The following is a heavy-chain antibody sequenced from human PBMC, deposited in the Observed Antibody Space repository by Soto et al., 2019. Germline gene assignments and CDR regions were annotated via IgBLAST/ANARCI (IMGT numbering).Heavy chain of an antibody. CDR3: AKDLYDSSGGDY. CDR2: ISGSGGST. Sequence: PGGSLRLSCAASGFTFSSYAMSWVRQAPGKGLEWVSAISGSGGSTYYADSVKDRFTISRDNSKNTLYLQMNSLRAEDTAVYYCAKDLYDSSGGDYWGQGTLVTVSS. CDR1: GFTFSSYA. J-gene: IGHJ4*02. V-gene: IGHV3-23*01. D-gene: IGHD3-22*01.